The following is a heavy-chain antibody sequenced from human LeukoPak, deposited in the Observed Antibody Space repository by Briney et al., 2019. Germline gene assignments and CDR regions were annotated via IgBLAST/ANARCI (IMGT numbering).Heavy chain of an antibody. CDR3: AREPGYSGYEN. CDR1: GGSISNYY. V-gene: IGHV4-59*01. Sequence: SETLSLTCTVSGGSISNYYWSWIRQPPGKGLEWIGYMHYSGSSNYNPSLKSRATMSVDTSKDQFSLKLSSVTAADTAVYYCAREPGYSGYENWGQGTQVTVSS. CDR2: MHYSGSS. D-gene: IGHD5-12*01. J-gene: IGHJ4*02.